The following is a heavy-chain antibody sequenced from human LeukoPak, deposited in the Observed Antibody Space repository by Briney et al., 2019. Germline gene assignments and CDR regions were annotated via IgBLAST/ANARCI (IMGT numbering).Heavy chain of an antibody. CDR1: GFTFNNYF. CDR3: ARDLVGAAD. D-gene: IGHD1-26*01. CDR2: IKQDGSEK. J-gene: IGHJ4*02. Sequence: PGGSLRLSCAASGFTFNNYFMSWVRQAPGKGLEWVANIKQDGSEKYYGDSVKGRFTISRDYTKNTLFLYMDSLRDEDTAVYYCARDLVGAADWGQGTLVTVSS. V-gene: IGHV3-7*01.